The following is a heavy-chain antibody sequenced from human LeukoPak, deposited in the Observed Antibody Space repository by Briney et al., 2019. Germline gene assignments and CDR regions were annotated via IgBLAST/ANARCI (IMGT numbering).Heavy chain of an antibody. D-gene: IGHD2-2*01. CDR2: IIPIFGTA. Sequence: ASVKVSCKASGGTFSSYAISWVRQAPGQGLEWMGGIIPIFGTANYAQKFQGRVTITTDESTSTAYMELSSLRSEDTAVYYCARDCSSTSCRGGRFDPWGQGTLVTVS. V-gene: IGHV1-69*05. CDR1: GGTFSSYA. CDR3: ARDCSSTSCRGGRFDP. J-gene: IGHJ5*02.